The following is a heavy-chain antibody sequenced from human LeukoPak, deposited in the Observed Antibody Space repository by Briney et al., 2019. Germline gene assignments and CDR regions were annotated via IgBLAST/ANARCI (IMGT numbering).Heavy chain of an antibody. Sequence: ASVKVSCKASGYTLSDYTFTNYGISWVRQAPGQGLEWMGWISTYKSHTNYAQKFQGRVTMITDTSTNTAYMELRSLRSDDTAVYHCAREDNDDYYYYGMDVWGQGTAVTVSS. V-gene: IGHV1-18*01. CDR1: GYTLSDYTFTNYG. D-gene: IGHD1-1*01. CDR2: ISTYKSHT. J-gene: IGHJ6*02. CDR3: AREDNDDYYYYGMDV.